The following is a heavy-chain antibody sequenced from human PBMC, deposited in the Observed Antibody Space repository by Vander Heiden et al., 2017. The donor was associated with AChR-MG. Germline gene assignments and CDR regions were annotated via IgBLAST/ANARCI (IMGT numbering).Heavy chain of an antibody. CDR3: AKDVPYYYDSSGYYYHDY. CDR2: ISYDGSNK. D-gene: IGHD3-22*01. V-gene: IGHV3-30*18. Sequence: QVQLVESGGGVVQPGRSLRLSCAASGFTFSSYGMHWVRQAPGKGLEWVAVISYDGSNKYYADSVKGRFTISRDNSKNTLYLQMNSLRAEDTAVYYCAKDVPYYYDSSGYYYHDYWGQGTLVTVSS. J-gene: IGHJ4*02. CDR1: GFTFSSYG.